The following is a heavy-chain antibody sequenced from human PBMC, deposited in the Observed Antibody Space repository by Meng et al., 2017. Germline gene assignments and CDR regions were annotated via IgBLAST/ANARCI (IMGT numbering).Heavy chain of an antibody. CDR2: INHSGST. CDR3: ARGSMFGATVTKIDY. J-gene: IGHJ4*02. CDR1: GGFFSGYY. D-gene: IGHD4-17*01. Sequence: QRGRGLVQLSETLSLPCTGYGGFFSGYYGIWIRQPPVKGREWIREINHSGSTNYNPYLNSRVTISVDTSKNQFSLKLSSVTAADTAVYYCARGSMFGATVTKIDYWGQGTLVTVSS. V-gene: IGHV4-34*01.